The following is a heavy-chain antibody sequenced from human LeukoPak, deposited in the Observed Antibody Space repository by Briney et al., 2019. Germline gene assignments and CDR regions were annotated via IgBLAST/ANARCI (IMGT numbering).Heavy chain of an antibody. V-gene: IGHV3-9*01. J-gene: IGHJ4*02. Sequence: GGSLRLSCAASGFTFDDYAMHWVRQAPGKGLEWVSGISWNSGSIGYADSVKGRFTISRDNAKNSLYLQMNSLRAEDTALYYCAKDLLRYCSGGSCLTPLDYWGQGTLVTVSS. CDR3: AKDLLRYCSGGSCLTPLDY. CDR1: GFTFDDYA. CDR2: ISWNSGSI. D-gene: IGHD2-15*01.